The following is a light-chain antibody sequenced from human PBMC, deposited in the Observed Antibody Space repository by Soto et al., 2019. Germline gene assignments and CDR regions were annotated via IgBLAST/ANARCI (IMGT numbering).Light chain of an antibody. CDR3: SSYTTTSTPYV. V-gene: IGLV2-14*03. CDR2: DVS. CDR1: SSDVGDYNY. Sequence: QSVLTQPASVSGSPGQSITISCTGSSSDVGDYNYVSWYQHHPGKAPKLMIFDVSNRPSGVSTRFSGSKSANTASLTISGLQAEDEADYYCSSYTTTSTPYVFGSGTQLTVL. J-gene: IGLJ7*01.